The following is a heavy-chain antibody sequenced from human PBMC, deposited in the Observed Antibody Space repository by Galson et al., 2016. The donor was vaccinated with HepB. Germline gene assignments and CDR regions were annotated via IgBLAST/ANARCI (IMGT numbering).Heavy chain of an antibody. V-gene: IGHV3-30*18. J-gene: IGHJ4*01. CDR3: AKDPIPFITGFGLPDY. CDR1: GFTFSSYG. CDR2: ISYDGSNK. D-gene: IGHD1-20*01. Sequence: SLRLSCAASGFTFSSYGMHWVRQAPGKGLEWVAVISYDGSNKYYADSVKSRFTISRDNSKNTLYLQMNSLRAEDTAVYYCAKDPIPFITGFGLPDYWGHGTLVTVSS.